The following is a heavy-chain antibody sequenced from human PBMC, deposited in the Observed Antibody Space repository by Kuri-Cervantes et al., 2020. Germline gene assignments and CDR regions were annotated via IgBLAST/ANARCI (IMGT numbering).Heavy chain of an antibody. D-gene: IGHD2-21*02. Sequence: GGSLRLSCAASGFIFSDHYMDWVRQAPGKGLEWVAVISYDGSNKYYADSVKGRFTISRDNSKNTLYLQMNSLRAEDTAVYYCAKDLVVTAMPRGDWGQGTLVTVSS. CDR1: GFIFSDHY. CDR3: AKDLVVTAMPRGD. V-gene: IGHV3-30*18. CDR2: ISYDGSNK. J-gene: IGHJ4*02.